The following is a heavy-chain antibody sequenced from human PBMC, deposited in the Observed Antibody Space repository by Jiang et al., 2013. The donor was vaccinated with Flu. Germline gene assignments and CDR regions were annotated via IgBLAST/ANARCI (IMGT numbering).Heavy chain of an antibody. V-gene: IGHV3-11*01. CDR1: GFTFSDYY. Sequence: RLSCAASGFTFSDYYMSWIRQAPGKGLEWVSYISSSGSTIYYADSVKGRFTISRDNAKNSLYLQMNSLRAEDTAVYYCARKYSSGWQVHWYFDLWGRGTLVTVSS. D-gene: IGHD6-19*01. CDR3: ARKYSSGWQVHWYFDL. CDR2: ISSSGSTI. J-gene: IGHJ2*01.